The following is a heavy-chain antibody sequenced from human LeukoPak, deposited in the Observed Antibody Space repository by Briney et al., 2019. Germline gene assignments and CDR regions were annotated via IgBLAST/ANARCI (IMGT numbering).Heavy chain of an antibody. CDR1: GGSISSSNW. J-gene: IGHJ4*02. D-gene: IGHD6-13*01. CDR2: IYHSGST. Sequence: PSETLSLTCAVSGGSISSSNWWSWVRQPPGKGLEWIGEIYHSGSTNYNPSLQSRVTISVDKSKNQFSLKLSSVTAADTAVYSCASPVSSSWYEESFDYWGQGTLVTVSS. V-gene: IGHV4-4*02. CDR3: ASPVSSSWYEESFDY.